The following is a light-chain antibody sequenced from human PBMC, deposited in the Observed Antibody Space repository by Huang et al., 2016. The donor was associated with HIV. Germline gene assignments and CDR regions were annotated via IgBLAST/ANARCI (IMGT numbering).Light chain of an antibody. V-gene: IGKV1-27*01. CDR2: AAS. CDR1: QGISNY. J-gene: IGKJ1*01. CDR3: QKYNSAPWT. Sequence: DIQMTQSPSSLSASVGDRVTITCRASQGISNYLAWYQQKPGKVPKLLIYAASILEAGVPSRFSGSGSGTDFTLTISSLQPGDVATYYCQKYNSAPWTFGQGTKVEIK.